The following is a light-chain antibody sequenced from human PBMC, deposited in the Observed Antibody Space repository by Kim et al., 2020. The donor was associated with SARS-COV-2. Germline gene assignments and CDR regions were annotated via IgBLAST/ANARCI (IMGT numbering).Light chain of an antibody. J-gene: IGLJ2*01. V-gene: IGLV1-44*01. CDR1: SSNIGSNT. CDR2: SNN. Sequence: ELTQPPSASGTPGQRVTISCSGSSSNIGSNTINWYQQLPGTAPKLLIYSNNQRPSGVPDRFSGSKSGTSASLAISGLQSEDEADYYCAAWDDSLNDVV. CDR3: AAWDDSLNDVV.